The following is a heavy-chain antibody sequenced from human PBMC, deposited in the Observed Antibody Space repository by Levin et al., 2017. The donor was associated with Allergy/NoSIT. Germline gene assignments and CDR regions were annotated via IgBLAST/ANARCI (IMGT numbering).Heavy chain of an antibody. CDR1: GFTFSSYA. V-gene: IGHV3-30*18. CDR3: AKQIGYHNNYFDY. Sequence: GASVKVSCAASGFTFSSYAMNWVRQAPGKGLEWVAVISSDESNKYYAGSVKGRFTISRDNSKNTLYLQMDSLRAEDTAVYYCAKQIGYHNNYFDYWGQGTLVTVSS. J-gene: IGHJ4*02. CDR2: ISSDESNK. D-gene: IGHD3-10*01.